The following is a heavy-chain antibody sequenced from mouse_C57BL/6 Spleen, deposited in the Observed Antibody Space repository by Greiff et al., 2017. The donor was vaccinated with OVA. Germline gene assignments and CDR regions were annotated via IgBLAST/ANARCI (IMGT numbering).Heavy chain of an antibody. J-gene: IGHJ2*01. CDR3: AREGDYYGSSYVRFDY. Sequence: VMLVESGPELVKPGASVKISCKASGYAFSSSWMNWVKQRPGKGLEWIGRIYPGDGDTNYNGKFKGKATLTADKSSSTAYMQLSSLTSEDSAVYFCAREGDYYGSSYVRFDYWGKGTTLTVSS. CDR2: IYPGDGDT. CDR1: GYAFSSSW. D-gene: IGHD1-1*01. V-gene: IGHV1-82*01.